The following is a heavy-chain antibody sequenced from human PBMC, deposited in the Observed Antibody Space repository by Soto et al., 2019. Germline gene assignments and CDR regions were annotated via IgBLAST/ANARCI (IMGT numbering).Heavy chain of an antibody. CDR3: AREGGSGYYLGAYYYYYYGMDV. CDR1: GGSISSYY. Sequence: SETLSLTCTVSGGSISSYYWSWIRQPPGKGLEWIGYIYYSGSTNYNPSLKSRVTISVDTSKNQFSLKLSSVTAADTAVYYCAREGGSGYYLGAYYYYYYGMDVWGQGTTVTVSS. J-gene: IGHJ6*02. D-gene: IGHD3-22*01. CDR2: IYYSGST. V-gene: IGHV4-59*01.